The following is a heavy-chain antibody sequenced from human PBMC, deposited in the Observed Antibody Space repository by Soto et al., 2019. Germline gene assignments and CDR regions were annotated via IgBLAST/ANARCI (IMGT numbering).Heavy chain of an antibody. J-gene: IGHJ6*02. V-gene: IGHV4-59*01. CDR3: ARDGTSVADYYYYGMDV. CDR1: GGSISSYY. D-gene: IGHD6-19*01. CDR2: IYYSGSA. Sequence: SETLSLTCTVSGGSISSYYWSWIRQPPGKGLEWIGYIYYSGSANYNPSLKSRVTISVDTSKNQFSLKLSSVTAADTAVYYCARDGTSVADYYYYGMDVWGQGTTVTVSS.